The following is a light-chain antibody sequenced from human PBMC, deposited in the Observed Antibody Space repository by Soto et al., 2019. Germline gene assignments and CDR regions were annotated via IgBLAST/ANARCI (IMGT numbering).Light chain of an antibody. Sequence: EIVMTQSPATLSVSPGERATLSCRASQSISSNLAWYQQKLGPAPRLLIYRASTRATGIPARFSGSGSGTEFTLTISSLQSEDFALYYCHQYENWPQTFGQGTKVDIK. CDR1: QSISSN. V-gene: IGKV3-15*01. J-gene: IGKJ1*01. CDR3: HQYENWPQT. CDR2: RAS.